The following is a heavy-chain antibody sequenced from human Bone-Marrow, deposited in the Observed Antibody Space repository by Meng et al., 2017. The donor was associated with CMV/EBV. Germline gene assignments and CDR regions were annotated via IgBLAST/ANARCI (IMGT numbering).Heavy chain of an antibody. CDR1: GFTFSSYE. D-gene: IGHD6-13*01. Sequence: GGSLRLSCAASGFTFSSYEMNWVRQAPGKGLEWVSYISSSGSTIYYADSVKGRFTISRDNAKNSLYLQMNSLRAEDTAVYYCASSGSRGSSWYYYYYGMDVWGQGTTVTFDS. J-gene: IGHJ6*01. V-gene: IGHV3-48*03. CDR3: ASSGSRGSSWYYYYYGMDV. CDR2: ISSSGSTI.